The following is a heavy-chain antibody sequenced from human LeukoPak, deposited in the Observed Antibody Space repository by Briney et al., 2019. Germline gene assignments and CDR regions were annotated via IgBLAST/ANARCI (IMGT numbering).Heavy chain of an antibody. V-gene: IGHV3-74*01. D-gene: IGHD6-19*01. J-gene: IGHJ4*02. CDR2: INSDASVT. CDR1: GFTFSNYW. CDR3: ARVTAVAGTSVGVDA. Sequence: GGSLRLSCAASGFTFSNYWMHWVRQTPGKGLVWVSRINSDASVTTYADSVKGRFTISRDNAKNTPYLQMNSLRAEDTAVYYCARVTAVAGTSVGVDAWGQGILVTVS.